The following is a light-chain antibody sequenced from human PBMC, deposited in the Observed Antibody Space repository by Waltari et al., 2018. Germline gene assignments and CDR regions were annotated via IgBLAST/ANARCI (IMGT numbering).Light chain of an antibody. Sequence: QTVVTQEPSLSVSPGGTVTLTFALSPGRLPTTSYATWYQQPPGQAPRTLVYKANARSSGVPDRFSGSILGNTAALTITGAQADDESDYYCALYMGSGIWVFGGGTRLTVL. CDR2: KAN. CDR3: ALYMGSGIWV. V-gene: IGLV8-61*01. CDR1: PGRLPTTSY. J-gene: IGLJ3*02.